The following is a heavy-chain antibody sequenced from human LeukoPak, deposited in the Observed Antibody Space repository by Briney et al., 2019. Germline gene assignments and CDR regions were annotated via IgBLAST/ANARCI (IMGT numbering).Heavy chain of an antibody. CDR1: GYTFTSYG. D-gene: IGHD2-21*02. CDR2: ISAYNGNT. V-gene: IGHV1-18*01. CDR3: TRRGRVVLAVLQYYYYMDV. J-gene: IGHJ6*03. Sequence: ASVKVSFKASGYTFTSYGISWVRQAPGQGLEWMGWISAYNGNTNYAQKLQGRVTMTTDTSTSTAYMELSSLGSEDTPVYVCTRRGRVVLAVLQYYYYMDVWGKGTTVTVSS.